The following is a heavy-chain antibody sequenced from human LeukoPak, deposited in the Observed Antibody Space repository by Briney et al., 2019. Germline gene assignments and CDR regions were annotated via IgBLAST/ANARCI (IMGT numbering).Heavy chain of an antibody. Sequence: ASVKVSCKASGYTFTSYAMHWVRQAPGQRLEWMGWINAGNGNTKYSQKFQGRVTITRDTSASTAYMELGRLRSDDTAVYYCARDEDYGDADYWGQGTLVTVSS. D-gene: IGHD4-17*01. V-gene: IGHV1-3*01. CDR1: GYTFTSYA. J-gene: IGHJ4*02. CDR2: INAGNGNT. CDR3: ARDEDYGDADY.